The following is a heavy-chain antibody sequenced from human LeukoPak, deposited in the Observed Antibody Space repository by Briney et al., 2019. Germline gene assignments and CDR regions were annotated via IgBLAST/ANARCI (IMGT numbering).Heavy chain of an antibody. CDR3: AKDSSGWLDY. Sequence: PGGSLRLSCAASGFTFSCCAIHWVRQAPGRGLEWVAVISSDENTKFYADSVKGRFTVYRDNSKKTVWLQMNSLRAEDTAVYYCAKDSSGWLDYWGQGTLVTVSS. CDR2: ISSDENTK. CDR1: GFTFSCCA. D-gene: IGHD6-19*01. J-gene: IGHJ4*02. V-gene: IGHV3-30-3*01.